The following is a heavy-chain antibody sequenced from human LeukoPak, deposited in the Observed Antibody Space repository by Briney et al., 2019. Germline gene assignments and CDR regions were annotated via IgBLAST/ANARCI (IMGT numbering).Heavy chain of an antibody. D-gene: IGHD5-12*01. CDR1: GGSFKNYA. Sequence: RASVKVSCKASGGSFKNYAFNWVRQAPGQGLEWMGGIIPLFGTANYAQKFQGRVTITTDESTSTAYMELSSLRSEDTAVYYCARGSSGYDWNFDYWGQGTLVTVSS. J-gene: IGHJ4*02. V-gene: IGHV1-69*05. CDR3: ARGSSGYDWNFDY. CDR2: IIPLFGTA.